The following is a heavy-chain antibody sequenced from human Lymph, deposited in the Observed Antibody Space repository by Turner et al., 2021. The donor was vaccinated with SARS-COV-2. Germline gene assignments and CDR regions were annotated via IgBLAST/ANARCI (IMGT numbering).Heavy chain of an antibody. CDR2: VWFDGSNK. Sequence: QVQLVEYGGGVVQPGRSLRLSCAASGFTFSNFGMHWVRQGQGKGREWVAVVWFDGSNKYYADSVKGRFAISRDNSKNTLYLQMNSLGAEDKAVYYCAREGDVGATTGFDYWGQGTLVTVSS. D-gene: IGHD1-26*01. V-gene: IGHV3-33*01. CDR3: AREGDVGATTGFDY. CDR1: GFTFSNFG. J-gene: IGHJ4*02.